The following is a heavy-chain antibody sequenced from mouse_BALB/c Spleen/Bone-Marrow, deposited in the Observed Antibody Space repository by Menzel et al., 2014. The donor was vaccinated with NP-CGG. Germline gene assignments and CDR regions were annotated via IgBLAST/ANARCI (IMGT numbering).Heavy chain of an antibody. D-gene: IGHD3-1*01. CDR3: ASSADWYFDV. Sequence: EVKLMESGPGLVKPSQSLSLTCTVTGYPITSDYVWNWIRQFPGNKLEWMGYISYSGSISYNPSLKSRISITRDTSKNQVFLQLNSVTTEDTATYYCASSADWYFDVWGAGTTVTVSS. CDR2: ISYSGSI. V-gene: IGHV3-2*02. CDR1: GYPITSDYV. J-gene: IGHJ1*01.